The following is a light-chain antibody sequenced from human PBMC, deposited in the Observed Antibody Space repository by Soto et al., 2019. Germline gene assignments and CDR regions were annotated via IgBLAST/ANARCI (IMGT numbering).Light chain of an antibody. CDR3: QQYGTTPLT. CDR2: GAS. V-gene: IGKV3-20*01. Sequence: ESVLTQSPGTLSLSPGERATLSCRASQSVITYIAWYQQKPGQAPRLLIYGASSMATGIPDRFSGSVSGTDFTLTISRLEPEDVAVYYCQQYGTTPLTFGGGTKVDIK. CDR1: QSVITY. J-gene: IGKJ4*01.